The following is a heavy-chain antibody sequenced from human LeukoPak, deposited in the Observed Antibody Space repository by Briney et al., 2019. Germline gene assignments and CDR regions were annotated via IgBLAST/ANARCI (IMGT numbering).Heavy chain of an antibody. CDR3: ARDPRDRYCSSTSCYARVFDP. CDR1: GYTFTSYG. Sequence: ASVKVSCKASGYTFTSYGISWVRQAPGQGLEWMGWINPNSGGTNYAQKFQGRVTMTRDTSISTAYMELSRPRSDDTAVYYCARDPRDRYCSSTSCYARVFDPWGQGTLVTVSS. V-gene: IGHV1-2*02. J-gene: IGHJ5*02. CDR2: INPNSGGT. D-gene: IGHD2-2*01.